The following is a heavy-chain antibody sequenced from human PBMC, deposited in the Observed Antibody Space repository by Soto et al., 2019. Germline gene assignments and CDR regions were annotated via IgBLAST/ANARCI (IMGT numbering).Heavy chain of an antibody. Sequence: EVQLVESGGGLVQPGGSLRLSCAVSGFTLSDHFMDCVRQAPGKGLEWVGRTKHKASSYATEYAASVKGRFTISRDDSYNSLYLQRSSLRTEDTAVYYCVAYLSYYVRWGQGTRVTVPS. CDR3: VAYLSYYVR. CDR2: TKHKASSYAT. D-gene: IGHD3-10*02. CDR1: GFTLSDHF. V-gene: IGHV3-72*01. J-gene: IGHJ4*02.